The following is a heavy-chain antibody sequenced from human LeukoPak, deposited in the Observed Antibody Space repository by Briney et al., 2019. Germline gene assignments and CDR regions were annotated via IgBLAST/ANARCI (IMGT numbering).Heavy chain of an antibody. V-gene: IGHV3-23*01. J-gene: IGHJ3*02. D-gene: IGHD3-22*01. CDR2: ISVSGNT. CDR3: AKDLSSGYPHAFDI. Sequence: GGSLRLSCAASGFTLSSYAMSWVRQGPGKGLEWVSAISVSGNTYHADSVKGRFTISRDSSKNTLYLQMNSLRAEDTAVYYCAKDLSSGYPHAFDIWGQGTMVTVSS. CDR1: GFTLSSYA.